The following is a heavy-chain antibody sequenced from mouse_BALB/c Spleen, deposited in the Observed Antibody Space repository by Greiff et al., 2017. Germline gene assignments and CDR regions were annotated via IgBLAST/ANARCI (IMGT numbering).Heavy chain of an antibody. CDR2: INPNNGGT. Sequence: EVQLQQSGPELVKPGASVKISCKTSGYTFTDYTMHWVKQSHGKSLEWIGGINPNNGGTSYNQKFKGKATLTVDKSSSTAYMELRSLTSEESAVYYCAASTRISGGFAYWGQGTLVTVSA. V-gene: IGHV1-18*01. CDR1: GYTFTDYT. CDR3: AASTRISGGFAY. D-gene: IGHD2-4*01. J-gene: IGHJ3*01.